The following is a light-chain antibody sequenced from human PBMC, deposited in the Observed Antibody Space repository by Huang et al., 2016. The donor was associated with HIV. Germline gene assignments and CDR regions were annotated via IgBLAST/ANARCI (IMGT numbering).Light chain of an antibody. J-gene: IGKJ4*01. CDR2: DAS. Sequence: EIVLTQSPATLSLSPGESATLPGRASQSVSVYLAWYQQKPGQAPRLLIYDASNRATGLPARFSGSGYGTDFTLTTSSLEPEDFAVYYCQQRSNWLTFGGGTKVEIK. CDR1: QSVSVY. V-gene: IGKV3-11*01. CDR3: QQRSNWLT.